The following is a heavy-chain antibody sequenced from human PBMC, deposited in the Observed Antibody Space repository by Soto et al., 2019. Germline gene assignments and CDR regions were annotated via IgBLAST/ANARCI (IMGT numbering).Heavy chain of an antibody. Sequence: TSETMSLTCTVSGGSISSSSYYWGWINKPPGKGLEWIGSIYYSGSTYYNPSLKSRVTISVDTSKNQFSLKLSSVTAADTAVYYCARQAYYGSGSYYNVYWFDPWGQGTLVTVSS. V-gene: IGHV4-39*01. CDR1: GGSISSSSYY. CDR3: ARQAYYGSGSYYNVYWFDP. D-gene: IGHD3-10*01. J-gene: IGHJ5*02. CDR2: IYYSGST.